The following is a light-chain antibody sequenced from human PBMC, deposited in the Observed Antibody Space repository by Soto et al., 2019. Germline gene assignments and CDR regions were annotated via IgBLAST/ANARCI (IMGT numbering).Light chain of an antibody. Sequence: EILLTQSPVTLSLSPGERAILSCRASQSVSTFFAWYQQIPGQAPRLLIYDASKRATGIPARFSGSGSGTDFPLTISSLEPEDFAVYYCQHRFNWPLTFGGGTTVELK. V-gene: IGKV3-11*01. CDR2: DAS. J-gene: IGKJ4*01. CDR3: QHRFNWPLT. CDR1: QSVSTF.